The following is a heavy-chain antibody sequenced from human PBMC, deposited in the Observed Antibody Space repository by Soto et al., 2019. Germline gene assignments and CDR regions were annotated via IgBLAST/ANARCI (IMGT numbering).Heavy chain of an antibody. Sequence: QVQLVQSGAEVKKPGASVKVSCKASGYTFTTYAISWVRQAPGQGLEWMGRISTYNGNTKYAQKLQGRVTMTTDTSTSTAYMEPRSLRSDDTAVYYCARDPQYSTSSQVFDSWGQGTLVSVSS. D-gene: IGHD6-6*01. CDR2: ISTYNGNT. V-gene: IGHV1-18*01. CDR1: GYTFTTYA. J-gene: IGHJ4*02. CDR3: ARDPQYSTSSQVFDS.